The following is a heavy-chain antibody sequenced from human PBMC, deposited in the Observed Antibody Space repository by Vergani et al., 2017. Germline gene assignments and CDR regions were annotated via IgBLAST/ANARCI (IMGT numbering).Heavy chain of an antibody. CDR2: ISSSSSYI. D-gene: IGHD3-3*01. J-gene: IGHJ5*02. Sequence: EVQLVESGGGLVKPGGSLRLSCAASGFTFSSYSMNWVRQAPGKGLEWVSSISSSSSYIYYADSVKGRFTISRDNAKNSLYLQMNSLRAEDTAVYYCAGDREDFWSGYYPYNWFDPWGQGTLVTVSS. CDR1: GFTFSSYS. V-gene: IGHV3-21*01. CDR3: AGDREDFWSGYYPYNWFDP.